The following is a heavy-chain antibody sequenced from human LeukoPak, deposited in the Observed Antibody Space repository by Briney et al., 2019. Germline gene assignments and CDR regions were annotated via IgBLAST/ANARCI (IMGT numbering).Heavy chain of an antibody. CDR2: ISSSSSTI. CDR3: ARDDGGFWSGYSAY. Sequence: PGGSLRLSCAASGFTFSSYSMNWVRQAPGKGLEWVSYISSSSSTIYYADSVKGRFTISRDNAKNSLYLQMNSLRAEDTAVYYCARDDGGFWSGYSAYWGQGTLVTVSS. V-gene: IGHV3-48*01. CDR1: GFTFSSYS. D-gene: IGHD3-3*01. J-gene: IGHJ4*02.